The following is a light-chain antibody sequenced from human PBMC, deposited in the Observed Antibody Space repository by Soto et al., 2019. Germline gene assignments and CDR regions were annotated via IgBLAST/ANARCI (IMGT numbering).Light chain of an antibody. CDR3: QQYNNWPPGIT. J-gene: IGKJ5*01. Sequence: EKVMTQSPATLSLSPGGKTTPSCRASQSVSSNFAWYQQKPGQAPRLLIYGASIRATGIPARFSGSGSGTEFTLTISSLQSEDFAVYYCQQYNNWPPGITFGQGTRLEIK. CDR2: GAS. CDR1: QSVSSN. V-gene: IGKV3D-15*01.